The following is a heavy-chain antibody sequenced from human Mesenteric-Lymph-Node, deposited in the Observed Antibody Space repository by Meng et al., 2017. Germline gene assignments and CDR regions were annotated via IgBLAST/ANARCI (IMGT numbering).Heavy chain of an antibody. V-gene: IGHV3-30*04. D-gene: IGHD3/OR15-3a*01. CDR2: ISYDGSNK. J-gene: IGHJ6*02. Sequence: GESLKISCAASGFTFSSYAMHWVRQAPGKGLEWVAVISYDGSNKYYADSVKGRFTISRDNSKNTLYLQMNSLRAEDTAVYYCARDLGLGFYGMDVWGQGNTVTGYS. CDR1: GFTFSSYA. CDR3: ARDLGLGFYGMDV.